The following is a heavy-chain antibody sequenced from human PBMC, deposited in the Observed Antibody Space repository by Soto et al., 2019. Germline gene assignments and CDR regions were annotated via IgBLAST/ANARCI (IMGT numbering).Heavy chain of an antibody. D-gene: IGHD2-21*02. V-gene: IGHV4-59*08. Sequence: SETLSLTCTVSGGSISSYYWSWIRQPPGKGLEWIGYIYYSGSTYYNPSLKSRVTVSVDTSKNQFSLKLSSVTAADTAVYYCARHPSDFWFDPWGQGTTVTVSS. CDR3: ARHPSDFWFDP. CDR1: GGSISSYY. J-gene: IGHJ5*01. CDR2: IYYSGST.